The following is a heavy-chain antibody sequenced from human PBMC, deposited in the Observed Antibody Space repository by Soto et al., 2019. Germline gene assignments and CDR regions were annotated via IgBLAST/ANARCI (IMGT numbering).Heavy chain of an antibody. D-gene: IGHD1-26*01. V-gene: IGHV1-69*01. CDR2: IIPIFGTA. J-gene: IGHJ4*02. Sequence: QVQLVQSGAEVKKPGSSVKVSCNASGGTFSSYAISWVRQAPGQGLEWMGGIIPIFGTANYAQKFQGRVTITADESTSTAYMVLSSLRSEDTAVYYCARGGGWELEYYFDSWGQGTLVTVSS. CDR3: ARGGGWELEYYFDS. CDR1: GGTFSSYA.